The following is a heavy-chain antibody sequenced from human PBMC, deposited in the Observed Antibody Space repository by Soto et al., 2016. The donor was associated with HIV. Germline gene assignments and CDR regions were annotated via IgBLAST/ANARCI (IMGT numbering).Heavy chain of an antibody. D-gene: IGHD2-15*01. CDR2: ISASGGST. J-gene: IGHJ4*02. V-gene: IGHV3-23*01. CDR1: GFTFNSYA. Sequence: EVQLLESGGGLVQPGGSLRLSCAASGFTFNSYAMNWVRQAPGQGLEWVSAISASGGSTYYADSVKGRFTISRDNFKNTLYLQMNSLRAEDTAVYYCVKWGYCRAGTCSKASPFDYWGRGTLVTVSS. CDR3: VKWGYCRAGTCSKASPFDY.